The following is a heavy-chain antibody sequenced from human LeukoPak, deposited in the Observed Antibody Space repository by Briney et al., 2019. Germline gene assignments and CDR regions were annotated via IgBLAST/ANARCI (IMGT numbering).Heavy chain of an antibody. D-gene: IGHD3-10*01. V-gene: IGHV1-2*02. CDR1: GYTFTVYY. CDR2: INPNSGGT. Sequence: GASVTVSFKASGYTFTVYYMHWVRQAPGQGLEWMGWINPNSGGTNYAQKFQGRVTMTRDTSISTAYMELSRLRSDDTAVYYCARDRLWFGEPIYWFDPWGQGTLVTVSS. CDR3: ARDRLWFGEPIYWFDP. J-gene: IGHJ5*02.